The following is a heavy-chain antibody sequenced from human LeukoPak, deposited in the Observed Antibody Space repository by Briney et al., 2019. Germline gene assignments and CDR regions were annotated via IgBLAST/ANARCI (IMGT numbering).Heavy chain of an antibody. CDR1: GYSISSGYY. CDR3: ARGKSAFYYGLDV. Sequence: SETLSLTCTVSGYSISSGYYWGWIRQPPGKGLEWIGSIYHSGSTYYNPSLKSRVTISVDTSKNQFSLKLRSVTAADTAVYYCARGKSAFYYGLDVWGQGTTVTVSS. CDR2: IYHSGST. V-gene: IGHV4-38-2*02. J-gene: IGHJ6*02.